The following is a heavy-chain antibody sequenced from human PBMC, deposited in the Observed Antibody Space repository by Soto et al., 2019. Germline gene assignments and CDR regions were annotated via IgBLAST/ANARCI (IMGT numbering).Heavy chain of an antibody. CDR2: ISWNSGSI. J-gene: IGHJ3*02. V-gene: IGHV3-9*01. CDR3: AKESPYSSSWYAFDI. CDR1: GFTFDDYA. D-gene: IGHD6-13*01. Sequence: GGSLRLSCAASGFTFDDYAMHWVRQAPGKGLEWVSGISWNSGSIGYADSVKGRFTISRDNAKNSLYLQMNSLRAEDTALYYCAKESPYSSSWYAFDIWGQGTMVTVSS.